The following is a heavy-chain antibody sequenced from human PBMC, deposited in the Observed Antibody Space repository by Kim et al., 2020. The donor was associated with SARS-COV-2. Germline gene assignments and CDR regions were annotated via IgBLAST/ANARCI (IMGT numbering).Heavy chain of an antibody. CDR3: ARQGGSDWTDYFDV. J-gene: IGHJ4*02. V-gene: IGHV4-59*11. CDR1: GDSINSLY. CDR2: VYYTGST. Sequence: SETLSLTCTVSGDSINSLYWSWIRQPPGKGLEWLGYVYYTGSTRYNPSLNGRLTISVDTSKSQFFLNLTSVTAADTAVYYCARQGGSDWTDYFDVWGQG. D-gene: IGHD1-1*01.